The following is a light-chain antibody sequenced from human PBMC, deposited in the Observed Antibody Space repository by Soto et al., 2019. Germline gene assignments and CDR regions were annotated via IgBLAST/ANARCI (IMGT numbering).Light chain of an antibody. CDR1: ALAKQY. V-gene: IGLV3-25*03. Sequence: SYELTQPPSVSVSPGQTARTTCSGDALAKQYAYWYQQKPGHAPILVIFKDKERPSGIPERFSGSSSGTTVTLTISGVQAEDEADYYCQSADISGPYVFGIGTKLTVL. J-gene: IGLJ1*01. CDR3: QSADISGPYV. CDR2: KDK.